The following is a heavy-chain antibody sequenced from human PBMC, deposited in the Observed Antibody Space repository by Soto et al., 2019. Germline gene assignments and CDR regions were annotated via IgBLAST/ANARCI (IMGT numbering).Heavy chain of an antibody. CDR3: AREFPDYYYYYHLDV. Sequence: EVQLVESGGGLVQPGGSLRLSCAASGFTVSSNYMSWVRQAPGKGLEWVAVIYSGGSTYYADSVKGRFTISRDNSKNTLYLQMNSQRAEDTAVYYCAREFPDYYYYYHLDVWGKGTTVTVSS. V-gene: IGHV3-66*01. CDR1: GFTVSSNY. J-gene: IGHJ6*03. CDR2: IYSGGST.